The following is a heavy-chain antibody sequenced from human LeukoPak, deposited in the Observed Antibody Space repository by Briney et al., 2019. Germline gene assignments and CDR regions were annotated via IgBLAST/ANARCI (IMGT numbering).Heavy chain of an antibody. V-gene: IGHV3-21*01. Sequence: GGCLRLSCAASGFSFSDYSLSWVRQAPGKGLEWVSFIISRGTHMYYLDSVKGRFTISRDNAKASLDLQLNSLRAEDTAVYFCAIDFRIAAAVPSYFDYWGQGVLVTVSS. CDR2: IISRGTHM. D-gene: IGHD6-13*01. CDR1: GFSFSDYS. J-gene: IGHJ4*02. CDR3: AIDFRIAAAVPSYFDY.